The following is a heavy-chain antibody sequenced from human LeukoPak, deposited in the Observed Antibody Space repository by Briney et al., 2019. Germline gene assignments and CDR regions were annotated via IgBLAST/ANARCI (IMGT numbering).Heavy chain of an antibody. CDR2: LTDSGGST. CDR3: ARGAQWLLPLFDY. Sequence: PGGSLRLSCAASGFTFSSYGMSWVRQAPGKGLEWVSALTDSGGSTFYADSVKARFTISRDNSKNTLYLQMNSLRAEDTAVYYCARGAQWLLPLFDYWGQGTLVTVSS. CDR1: GFTFSSYG. J-gene: IGHJ4*02. V-gene: IGHV3-23*01. D-gene: IGHD6-19*01.